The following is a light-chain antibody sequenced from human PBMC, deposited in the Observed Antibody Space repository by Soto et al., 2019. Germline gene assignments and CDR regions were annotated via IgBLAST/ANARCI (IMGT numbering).Light chain of an antibody. CDR1: QSISNW. J-gene: IGKJ1*01. CDR2: DAS. Sequence: DIQMTQSPSTLSPSVRDKITNNCRASQSISNWLAWYQQKPGKAPKLLIYDASTLQSGVSSRFSGSGSGTEFTLTISNLQPDDFASYYCQHYINFSGTFGQGTKVDI. CDR3: QHYINFSGT. V-gene: IGKV1-5*01.